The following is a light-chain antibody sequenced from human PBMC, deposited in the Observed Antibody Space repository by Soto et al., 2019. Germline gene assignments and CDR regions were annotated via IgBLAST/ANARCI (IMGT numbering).Light chain of an antibody. J-gene: IGKJ1*01. CDR2: GAS. CDR3: QQYNNWPPWT. Sequence: EIVMTQSPATLSVSPGERATLSCRASQSVSSNLAWYQQKPGQAPRLLIYGASTRATGIPTRFSGSASGTDFTLTISSLQSEDFAVYYCQQYNNWPPWTFGQGTKVEIK. CDR1: QSVSSN. V-gene: IGKV3-15*01.